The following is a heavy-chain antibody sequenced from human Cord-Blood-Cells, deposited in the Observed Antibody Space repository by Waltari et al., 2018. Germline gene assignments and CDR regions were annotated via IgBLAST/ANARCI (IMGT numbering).Heavy chain of an antibody. V-gene: IGHV3-30*02. D-gene: IGHD6-6*01. CDR1: GCTFSGYG. J-gene: IGHJ3*02. Sequence: QVQLVESGGGVVQPGGSLRLSCAASGCTFSGYGMNGVRQAPGKGLEWVAFIRYDGSNKYYADSVKGRFTISRDNSKNTLYLQMNSLRAEDTAVYYCAKVWDIAARDAFDIWGQGTMVTVSS. CDR2: IRYDGSNK. CDR3: AKVWDIAARDAFDI.